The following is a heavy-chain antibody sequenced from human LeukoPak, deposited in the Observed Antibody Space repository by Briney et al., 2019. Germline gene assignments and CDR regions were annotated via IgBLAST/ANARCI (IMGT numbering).Heavy chain of an antibody. Sequence: SETLSLTCTVSGGSISSHYWSWIRQPPGKGLEWIGYIYYSGSTNYNPSLKSRVTISVDTFKNQFSLKLSSVTAADTAVYYCARSYDFWSGVVGSWGQGTLVTVSS. J-gene: IGHJ4*02. D-gene: IGHD3-3*01. CDR1: GGSISSHY. V-gene: IGHV4-59*11. CDR2: IYYSGST. CDR3: ARSYDFWSGVVGS.